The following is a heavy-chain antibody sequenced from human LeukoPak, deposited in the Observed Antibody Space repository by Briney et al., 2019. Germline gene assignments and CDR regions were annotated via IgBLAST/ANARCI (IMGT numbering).Heavy chain of an antibody. CDR1: GFTFSSYA. D-gene: IGHD3-22*01. CDR2: ISGSGGST. Sequence: GGSLRLSCAASGFTFSSYAMSWVRQAPGKGLEWVSAISGSGGSTYYADSVKGRFTISRDNSKNTLYLQMNSLRAEDTAVYYCAKVGGRNYYDSSGKAAFDYWGQGTLVTVSS. CDR3: AKVGGRNYYDSSGKAAFDY. J-gene: IGHJ4*02. V-gene: IGHV3-23*01.